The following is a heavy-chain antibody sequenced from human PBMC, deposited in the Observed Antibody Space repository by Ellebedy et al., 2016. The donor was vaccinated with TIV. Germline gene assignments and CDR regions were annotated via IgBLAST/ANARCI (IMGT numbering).Heavy chain of an antibody. Sequence: PGGSLRLSCAASGFTFSDYYMSWIRQAPGKGLEWLSYISSSVTTVYYADSVKGRFTISRDNAKNSLYLQMNSLRVEDTAMYYCARVRQGSGGYNFWGQGTLVTVSS. CDR2: ISSSVTTV. CDR3: ARVRQGSGGYNF. V-gene: IGHV3-11*01. J-gene: IGHJ4*02. CDR1: GFTFSDYY. D-gene: IGHD5-12*01.